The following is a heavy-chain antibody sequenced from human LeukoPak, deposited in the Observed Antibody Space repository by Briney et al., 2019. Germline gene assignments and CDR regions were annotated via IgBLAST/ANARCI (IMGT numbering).Heavy chain of an antibody. D-gene: IGHD6-6*01. V-gene: IGHV3-21*01. CDR1: GFTFSSYS. CDR2: ISSSSSYI. CDR3: ARGVGSSAFDI. Sequence: GGSLRLSCAASGFTFSSYSMTWVRQAPGKGLEWVSSISSSSSYIYYADSVKGRFTISRDNAKNSLYLQMNSLRAEDTAVYYCARGVGSSAFDIWGQGTMVTVSS. J-gene: IGHJ3*02.